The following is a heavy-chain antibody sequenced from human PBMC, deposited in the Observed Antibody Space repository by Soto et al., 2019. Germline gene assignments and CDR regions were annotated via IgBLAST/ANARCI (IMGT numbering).Heavy chain of an antibody. CDR1: GGTFSSYA. CDR3: ARDSPHTYRSGCSPLAY. Sequence: VKVSCKASGGTFSSYAISWVRQAPGQGLEWMGGIIPIFGTANYAQKFQGRVTITADESTSTAYMELSSLRSEDTAVYYCARDSPHTYRSGCSPLAYWGQGTLVPVSS. CDR2: IIPIFGTA. J-gene: IGHJ4*02. D-gene: IGHD6-19*01. V-gene: IGHV1-69*13.